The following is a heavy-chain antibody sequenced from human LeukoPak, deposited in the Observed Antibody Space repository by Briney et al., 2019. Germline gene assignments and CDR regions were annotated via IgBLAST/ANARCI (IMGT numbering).Heavy chain of an antibody. J-gene: IGHJ6*03. CDR1: GFTFSSYA. Sequence: GGSLRLSCAAPGFTFSSYAMHWVRQAPGKGLEWVAVISYDGSNKYYADSVKGRFTISRDNAKNSLYLQMNSLRAEDTAVYYCASRGRIVVVPAAMYGRRLQDYYYMDVWGKGTTVTVSS. CDR3: ASRGRIVVVPAAMYGRRLQDYYYMDV. V-gene: IGHV3-30*04. D-gene: IGHD2-2*01. CDR2: ISYDGSNK.